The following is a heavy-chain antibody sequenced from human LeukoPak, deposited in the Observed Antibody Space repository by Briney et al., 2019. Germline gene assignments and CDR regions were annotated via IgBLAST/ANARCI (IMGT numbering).Heavy chain of an antibody. D-gene: IGHD5-18*01. Sequence: PGGSLRLSCAASGFTFSSYAMSWVRQAPGKGLEWVSAIRDSGSSTHYADSVKGRFTTSRDNSKNTLFLQMNSLRTEDTAVYYCAKLVGRIQLWLPGSDWGQGTLVTVSS. J-gene: IGHJ4*02. CDR1: GFTFSSYA. CDR3: AKLVGRIQLWLPGSD. CDR2: IRDSGSST. V-gene: IGHV3-23*01.